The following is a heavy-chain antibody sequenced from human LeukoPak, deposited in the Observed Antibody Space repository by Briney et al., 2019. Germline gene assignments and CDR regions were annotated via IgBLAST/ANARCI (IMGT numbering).Heavy chain of an antibody. V-gene: IGHV4-34*01. CDR1: GGSFSGYY. Sequence: SETLSLTCAVYGGSFSGYYWSWIRQPPGKGLEWIGEINHSGSTNYNPSLKSRVTISVDTSKNQFSLKLSSVTAADTAVYYCARSTGDSRWFDPCGQGTLVTVSS. D-gene: IGHD2-21*02. J-gene: IGHJ5*02. CDR3: ARSTGDSRWFDP. CDR2: INHSGST.